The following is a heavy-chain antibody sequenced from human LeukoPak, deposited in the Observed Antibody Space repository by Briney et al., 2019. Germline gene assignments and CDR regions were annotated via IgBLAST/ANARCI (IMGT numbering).Heavy chain of an antibody. D-gene: IGHD5-18*01. CDR1: GYTFTDYY. CDR2: INSNTDDT. CDR3: GRGRWLQLWGDY. Sequence: GASVKVSCKSSGYTFTDYYIHWVRQPPGQGPEWMGWINSNTDDTRYAQKLQDRLTLTQDTSNRTAYMELNRLESDDTSVFYCGRGRWLQLWGDYWGQGTPLTVSS. J-gene: IGHJ4*02. V-gene: IGHV1-2*02.